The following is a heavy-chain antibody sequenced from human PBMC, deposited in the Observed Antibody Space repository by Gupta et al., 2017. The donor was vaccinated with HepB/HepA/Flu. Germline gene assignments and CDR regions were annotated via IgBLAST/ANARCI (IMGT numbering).Heavy chain of an antibody. CDR2: INGDGITT. CDR1: VLTFSVYW. D-gene: IGHD2-2*01. Sequence: EVQLVESGGGLVQPGGSLRLSCAASVLTFSVYWLHWVRQVPGKGLAWVSLINGDGITTNYADSVKGRFTISRDNAKNTLFLQMNSLRAEDTAVYYCVRDRYATTNWFDPWGQGTLVTVSS. J-gene: IGHJ5*02. V-gene: IGHV3-74*01. CDR3: VRDRYATTNWFDP.